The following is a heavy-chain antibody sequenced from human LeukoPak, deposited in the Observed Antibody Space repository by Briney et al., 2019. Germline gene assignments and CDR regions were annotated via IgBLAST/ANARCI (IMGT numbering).Heavy chain of an antibody. CDR2: ISGSGGST. CDR1: GFTFSSYA. CDR3: AKSPDYGGNSAIDY. V-gene: IGHV3-23*01. D-gene: IGHD4-23*01. J-gene: IGHJ4*02. Sequence: PGGSLRLSCAASGFTFSSYAMSWVRQAPGKGLECVSTISGSGGSTYNADSVKGRFTISRDNSKNTLYLQMNSLRAEDTAVYYCAKSPDYGGNSAIDYRGQGTLVTVSS.